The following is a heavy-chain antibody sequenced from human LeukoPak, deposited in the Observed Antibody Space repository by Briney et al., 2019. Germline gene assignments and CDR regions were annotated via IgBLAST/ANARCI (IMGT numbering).Heavy chain of an antibody. CDR2: INHSGST. J-gene: IGHJ4*02. Sequence: PSETLSLTCTVSGGSISSYYWSWIRQPPGKGLEWIGEINHSGSTNYNPSLKSRVTISVDTSKNQFSLKLSSVTAADTAVYYCARGAAVPRYCSGGSCYPSARLQRLGFRYWGQGTLVTVSS. CDR1: GGSISSYY. D-gene: IGHD2-15*01. CDR3: ARGAAVPRYCSGGSCYPSARLQRLGFRY. V-gene: IGHV4-34*01.